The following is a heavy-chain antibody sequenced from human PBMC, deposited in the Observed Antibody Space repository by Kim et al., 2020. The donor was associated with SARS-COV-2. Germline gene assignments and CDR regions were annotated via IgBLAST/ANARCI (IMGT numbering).Heavy chain of an antibody. Sequence: GGSLRLSCAASGFTFSNAWMSWVRQAPGKGLEWVGRIKSKTDGGTTDYAAPVKGRFTISRDDSKNTLYLQMNSLKTEDTAVYYCTTDGRPKVGARADWGQGTLVTVSS. J-gene: IGHJ4*02. CDR3: TTDGRPKVGARAD. CDR1: GFTFSNAW. CDR2: IKSKTDGGTT. D-gene: IGHD1-26*01. V-gene: IGHV3-15*01.